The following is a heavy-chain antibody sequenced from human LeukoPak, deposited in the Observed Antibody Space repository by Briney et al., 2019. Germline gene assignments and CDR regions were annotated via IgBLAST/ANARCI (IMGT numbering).Heavy chain of an antibody. D-gene: IGHD1-14*01. CDR3: ARPRSYYYMDV. J-gene: IGHJ6*03. Sequence: PSETLSLTCTVSGGSISSGSYYWGWIRQPPGKGLEWIGSIYYSGSTYYNPSLKSRVTISVDTSKNQFSLKLSSVTAADTAVYYCARPRSYYYMDVWGKGTTVTVSS. V-gene: IGHV4-39*01. CDR1: GGSISSGSYY. CDR2: IYYSGST.